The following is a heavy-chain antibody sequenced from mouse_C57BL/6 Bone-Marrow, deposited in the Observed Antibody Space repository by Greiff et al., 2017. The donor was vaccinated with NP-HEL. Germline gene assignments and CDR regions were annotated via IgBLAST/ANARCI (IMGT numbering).Heavy chain of an antibody. V-gene: IGHV1-19*01. J-gene: IGHJ1*03. CDR2: INPYNGGT. CDR1: GYTFTDYY. Sequence: VQLQQSGPVLVKPGASVKMSCKASGYTFTDYYMNWVKQSPGKSLEWIGVINPYNGGTSYNQKFKGKATLTVDKSSSTAYMELNSLTSEDSAVYYCARVRIYHWYFDVWGTGTTVTVSS. CDR3: ARVRIYHWYFDV.